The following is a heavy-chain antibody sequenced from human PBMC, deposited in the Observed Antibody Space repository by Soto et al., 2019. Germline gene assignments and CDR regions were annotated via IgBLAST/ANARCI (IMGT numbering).Heavy chain of an antibody. CDR1: GYTFTSYG. V-gene: IGHV1-18*01. CDR3: ARSSAPYDEVYYFDY. D-gene: IGHD5-12*01. Sequence: GASVKVSCKASGYTFTSYGISWVRQAPGQGLEWMGWISAYNGNTNYAQKLQGRVTMTTDTSTSTAYMELRSLRSDDTAVYYCARSSAPYDEVYYFDYWGQGTQVTVSS. CDR2: ISAYNGNT. J-gene: IGHJ4*02.